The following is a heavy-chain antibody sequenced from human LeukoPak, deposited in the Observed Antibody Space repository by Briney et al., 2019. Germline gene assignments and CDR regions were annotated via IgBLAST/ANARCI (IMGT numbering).Heavy chain of an antibody. CDR1: GVSISRFY. CDR2: IYSGVPT. CDR3: FQTTGWPGFDY. V-gene: IGHV4-4*09. D-gene: IGHD1-1*01. Sequence: SETLSLTCTTSGVSISRFYWSWVRQPPGKGLEWIGNIYSGVPTYFNPSLKSRVIISVDTSNNQFSLNLTSVTAADTTMFYCFQTTGWPGFDYWGQGILVAVSS. J-gene: IGHJ4*02.